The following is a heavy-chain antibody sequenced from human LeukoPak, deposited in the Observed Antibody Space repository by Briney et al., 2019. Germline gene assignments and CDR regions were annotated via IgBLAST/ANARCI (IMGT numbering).Heavy chain of an antibody. CDR1: GFTVSSNY. D-gene: IGHD3-22*01. J-gene: IGHJ5*02. CDR3: AKEDIIYYYDSSGYS. Sequence: GGSLRLSCAATGFTVSSNYMSWVRQAPGKGLEWVSVIYSGGTTYYADSVKGRFTISRDNAKNTLYLQMNSLRAEDTAIYYCAKEDIIYYYDSSGYSWGQGTLVTVSS. V-gene: IGHV3-66*01. CDR2: IYSGGTT.